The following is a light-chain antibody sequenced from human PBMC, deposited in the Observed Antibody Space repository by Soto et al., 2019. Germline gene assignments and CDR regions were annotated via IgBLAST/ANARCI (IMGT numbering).Light chain of an antibody. CDR2: AAS. CDR1: QSISSS. V-gene: IGKV1-39*01. Sequence: IKVKLSPSSLSVSVGDRVTITCLACQSISSSFNWYQQKPGKAPKLLIYAASSLQSGVPSRFSGSGSGPDFTLTISSLQPEDLVTYSCQLSYSMLGKCGEGTKVDIK. J-gene: IGKJ1*01. CDR3: QLSYSMLGK.